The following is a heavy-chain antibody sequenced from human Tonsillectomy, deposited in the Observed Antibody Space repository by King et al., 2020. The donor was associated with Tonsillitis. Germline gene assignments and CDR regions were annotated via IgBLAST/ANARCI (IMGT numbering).Heavy chain of an antibody. Sequence: TLKESGPTLVTPTQTLTLTCTFSGFSLTTSGVGVGGIRQSPGQALGWLAVIYLDNDKRYSPSLRSRLTLPKDTARNQGVLTMTNMDPADTATYYCAHRGGGVNWNSGWLDYWGQGTLVTVSS. CDR2: IYLDNDK. D-gene: IGHD1-7*01. J-gene: IGHJ4*02. CDR3: AHRGGGVNWNSGWLDY. CDR1: GFSLTTSGVG. V-gene: IGHV2-5*02.